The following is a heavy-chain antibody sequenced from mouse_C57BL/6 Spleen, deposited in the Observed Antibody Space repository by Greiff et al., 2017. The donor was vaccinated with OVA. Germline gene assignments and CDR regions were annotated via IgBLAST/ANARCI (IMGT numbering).Heavy chain of an antibody. V-gene: IGHV8-8*01. CDR1: GFSLSTFGMG. Sequence: QVTLKVSGPGILQPSQTLSLTCSFSGFSLSTFGMGVGWIRQPSGKGLEWLAHIWWDDDKYYNPALKSRLTISKDTSKNQVFLNIANVDTADTATYYCARIDYGNYSAWFAYWGQGTLVTVSA. D-gene: IGHD2-1*01. CDR2: IWWDDDK. J-gene: IGHJ3*01. CDR3: ARIDYGNYSAWFAY.